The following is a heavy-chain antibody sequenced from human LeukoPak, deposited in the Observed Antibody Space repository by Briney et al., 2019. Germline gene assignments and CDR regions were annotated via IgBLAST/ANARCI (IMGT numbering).Heavy chain of an antibody. J-gene: IGHJ4*02. D-gene: IGHD3-10*01. CDR3: ASLGSGSSRIIDFDY. Sequence: ASVKLSCKASGYTFTTYYMHWVRQDPGQGLEWMGIIDPSGGGTNYAQKFQGRVTMTRDTSTSTVYMELSSLRSEDTAVYYCASLGSGSSRIIDFDYWGQGTLVTVSS. CDR1: GYTFTTYY. V-gene: IGHV1-46*01. CDR2: IDPSGGGT.